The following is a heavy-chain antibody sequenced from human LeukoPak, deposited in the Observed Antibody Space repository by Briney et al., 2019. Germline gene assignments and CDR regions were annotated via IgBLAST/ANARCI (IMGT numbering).Heavy chain of an antibody. CDR3: ARPGARSTVEIDY. Sequence: ASVKVSCKASGYTFTGYYMHWVRQAPGQGLEWMGRINPNSGGTNYAQKFQGRVTMTRDTSISTAYMELSRLRSDDTAVYYCARPGARSTVEIDYWGQGTLVTVSS. J-gene: IGHJ4*02. V-gene: IGHV1-2*06. CDR2: INPNSGGT. CDR1: GYTFTGYY. D-gene: IGHD4-23*01.